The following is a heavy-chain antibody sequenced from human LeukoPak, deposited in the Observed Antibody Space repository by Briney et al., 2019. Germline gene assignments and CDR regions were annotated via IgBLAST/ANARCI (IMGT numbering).Heavy chain of an antibody. V-gene: IGHV3-11*01. Sequence: GGSLRLSCAASGFTFSDYYMSWIRQAPGKGLEWVSYISSSGSTIYYADSVKGRFTISRDNAKNSLYLQMNSQRAEDTAVYYCAREDLIKGLMYYYDSSGYFDYWGQGTLVTVSS. CDR1: GFTFSDYY. J-gene: IGHJ4*02. CDR2: ISSSGSTI. CDR3: AREDLIKGLMYYYDSSGYFDY. D-gene: IGHD3-22*01.